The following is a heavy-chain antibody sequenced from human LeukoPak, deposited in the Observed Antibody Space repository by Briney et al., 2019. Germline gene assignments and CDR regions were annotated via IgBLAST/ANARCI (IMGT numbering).Heavy chain of an antibody. Sequence: GGSLRLSCAASGFTFNSYEMNWVRQAPGKGLEWVSYINSGGSAIYYAGSVKGRFTISRDNAKNSLYLQMNSLRADDTAVYYCARGGSYVHYWGQGTLVTVSS. CDR2: INSGGSAI. D-gene: IGHD1-26*01. CDR1: GFTFNSYE. J-gene: IGHJ4*02. V-gene: IGHV3-48*03. CDR3: ARGGSYVHY.